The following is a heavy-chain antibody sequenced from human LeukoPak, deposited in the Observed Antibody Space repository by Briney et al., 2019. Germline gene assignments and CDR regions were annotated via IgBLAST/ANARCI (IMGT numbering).Heavy chain of an antibody. D-gene: IGHD3-22*01. Sequence: PGGSLRLSCAASGFTVSSRYMIWVRQAPGKGLEWVSVIYSGGNSYYADSVQGRFTISRDNSKNTVFLQMNSLRAEDTAVYYCARVQPDSSGYSYWYWGQGALVTVSS. CDR2: IYSGGNS. V-gene: IGHV3-53*01. CDR3: ARVQPDSSGYSYWY. J-gene: IGHJ4*02. CDR1: GFTVSSRY.